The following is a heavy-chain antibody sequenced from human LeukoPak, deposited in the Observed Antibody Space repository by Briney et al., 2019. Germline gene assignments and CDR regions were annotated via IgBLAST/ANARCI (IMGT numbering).Heavy chain of an antibody. CDR3: ATIAARADY. CDR2: IYYSGST. D-gene: IGHD6-6*01. J-gene: IGHJ4*02. Sequence: SETLSLTCTVSGGSISSYYWSWIRQPPGKGLEWIGYIYYSGSTNYNPSLKSRVTISVDTSKNQFSLKLSSVTAADTAVYYCATIAARADYWGQGTLVTVSS. CDR1: GGSISSYY. V-gene: IGHV4-59*01.